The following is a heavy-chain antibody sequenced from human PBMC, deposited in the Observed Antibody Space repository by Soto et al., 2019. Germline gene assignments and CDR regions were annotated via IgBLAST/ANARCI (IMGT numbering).Heavy chain of an antibody. Sequence: SETLSLTCTVSGGSISSSSYYWGWIRQPPGKGLEWIGSIYYSGSTYYNPSLKSRVTISVDTSKNQFSLKLSSVTAADTAVYYCARSAYYDFWSGYYTSPEYFQHWGQGTLVTVSS. J-gene: IGHJ1*01. CDR1: GGSISSSSYY. V-gene: IGHV4-39*01. D-gene: IGHD3-3*01. CDR3: ARSAYYDFWSGYYTSPEYFQH. CDR2: IYYSGST.